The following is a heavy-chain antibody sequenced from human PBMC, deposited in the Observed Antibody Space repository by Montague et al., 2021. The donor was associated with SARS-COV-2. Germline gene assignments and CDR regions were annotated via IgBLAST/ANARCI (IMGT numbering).Heavy chain of an antibody. Sequence: SETLSLTCAVYGGSFSGYYWSWIRQPPGKGLEWIGEINHSGSTXXXPSLKSRVTISVDTSKNQFSLKLSSVTAADTAVYYCARGSTVTHYWGQGTLVTVSS. CDR2: INHSGST. D-gene: IGHD4-17*01. CDR1: GGSFSGYY. V-gene: IGHV4-34*01. J-gene: IGHJ4*02. CDR3: ARGSTVTHY.